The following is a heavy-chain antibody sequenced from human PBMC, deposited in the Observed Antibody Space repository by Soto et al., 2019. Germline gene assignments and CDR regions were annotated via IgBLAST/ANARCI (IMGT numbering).Heavy chain of an antibody. CDR3: AKDVAPITVFDY. Sequence: QVQLVESGGGVVQPGRSLRLSCAASGFTFSSYGMHWVRQAPGKGLEWVAVISYDGSNKYYADSVKGRFTISRDNSKNTLYLQMNSLRAEDTAVYYCAKDVAPITVFDYWGQGTLVTVSS. J-gene: IGHJ4*02. D-gene: IGHD5-12*01. CDR2: ISYDGSNK. CDR1: GFTFSSYG. V-gene: IGHV3-30*18.